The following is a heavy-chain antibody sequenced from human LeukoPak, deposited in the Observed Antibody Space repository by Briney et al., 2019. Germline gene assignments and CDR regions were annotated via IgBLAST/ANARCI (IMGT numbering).Heavy chain of an antibody. CDR2: ITSSSSYI. CDR3: ARDPYSGNYGAYYYYYMDV. Sequence: PGGSLRLSCVASGFSFSGYAIHWVRQAPGKGLEWVSSITSSSSYIYYADSVKGRFTISRDNAKNSLYLQMDSLRVEDTAEYYCARDPYSGNYGAYYYYYMDVWGKGTTVTVSS. CDR1: GFSFSGYA. D-gene: IGHD1-26*01. V-gene: IGHV3-21*06. J-gene: IGHJ6*03.